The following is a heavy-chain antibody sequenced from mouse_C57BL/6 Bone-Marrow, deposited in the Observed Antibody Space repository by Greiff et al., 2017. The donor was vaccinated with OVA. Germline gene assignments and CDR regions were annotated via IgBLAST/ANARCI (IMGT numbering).Heavy chain of an antibody. J-gene: IGHJ4*01. D-gene: IGHD2-1*01. V-gene: IGHV1-42*01. CDR1: GYSFTGYY. Sequence: EVQLQQSGPELVKPGASVKISCKASGYSFTGYYMNWVKQSPEKSLEWIGEINPSTGGTTYNQKFKAKATLTVDKSSSTAYMQLKSLTSEDSAVYYCERDYCNSYYYAMDYWGRGTSVTVSS. CDR2: INPSTGGT. CDR3: ERDYCNSYYYAMDY.